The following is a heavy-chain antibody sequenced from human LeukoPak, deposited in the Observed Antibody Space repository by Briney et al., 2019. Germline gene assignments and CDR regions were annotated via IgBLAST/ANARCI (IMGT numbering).Heavy chain of an antibody. CDR1: GGTFSSYA. Sequence: PWASVKVSCKASGGTFSSYAISWVRQAPGQGLEWMGGIIPIFGTANYAQKFQGRVTITADESTSTAYMELSSLRSEDTAVYYCAREEDCSSTSCYLPWSQGTLVTVSS. CDR3: AREEDCSSTSCYLP. V-gene: IGHV1-69*13. J-gene: IGHJ5*02. CDR2: IIPIFGTA. D-gene: IGHD2-2*01.